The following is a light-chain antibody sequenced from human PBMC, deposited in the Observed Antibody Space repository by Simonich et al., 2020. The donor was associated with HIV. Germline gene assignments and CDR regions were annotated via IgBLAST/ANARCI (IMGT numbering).Light chain of an antibody. J-gene: IGLJ3*02. V-gene: IGLV4-69*01. Sequence: QLVLTQSPSASASLGASVKLTCTLSSGHSSYDITWHQQQPEKGPRVLMKLNSDGSHSKGDGISDRFAGSSSGAERYLTISSLQSEDEAEYYCQTWGTGSWVFGGGTKLTVL. CDR2: LNSDGSH. CDR3: QTWGTGSWV. CDR1: SGHSSYD.